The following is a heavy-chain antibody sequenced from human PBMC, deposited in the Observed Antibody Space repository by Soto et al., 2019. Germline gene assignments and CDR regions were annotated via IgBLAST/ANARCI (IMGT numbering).Heavy chain of an antibody. D-gene: IGHD3-16*01. Sequence: QITLKESGPTLVKPTQTLTLTCTFSGFSLSTSGVGVGWIRQPPGKALEWLALIYWDDDQRYSPSLKSRLAITQDXXNXQXXLRITDRDPVDTAIYYCAQGAYDDYVWEGSGNFDCSGAGGLVTVST. CDR1: GFSLSTSGVG. CDR2: IYWDDDQ. CDR3: AQGAYDDYVWEGSGNFDC. V-gene: IGHV2-5*02. J-gene: IGHJ5*01.